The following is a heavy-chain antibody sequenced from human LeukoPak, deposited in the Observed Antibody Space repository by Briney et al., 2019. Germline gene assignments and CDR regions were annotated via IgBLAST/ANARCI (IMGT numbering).Heavy chain of an antibody. CDR3: ARGIDY. Sequence: GGSLRLSCAASGFTFSSYGMSWVRQAPGKGLEWVSAITATSSSTHDADSVQGRFTISRDTSKNMVFLQMNSLRVEDTAVYYCARGIDYWGRGTLVTVSS. V-gene: IGHV3-23*01. CDR2: ITATSSST. J-gene: IGHJ4*02. CDR1: GFTFSSYG.